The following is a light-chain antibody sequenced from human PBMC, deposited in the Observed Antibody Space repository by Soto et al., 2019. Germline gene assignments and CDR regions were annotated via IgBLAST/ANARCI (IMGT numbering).Light chain of an antibody. CDR3: QQRTNWPPLT. V-gene: IGKV3-11*01. CDR1: QSVCTY. CDR2: DTS. J-gene: IGKJ4*01. Sequence: EIVLTQSPTTLSLSPGERATLSCRTSQSVCTYLAWYQQNPGQAPRLLIYDTSNRATGTPARFSGSGSGTDFTLTISSLEPEDFAVYYCQQRTNWPPLTFGGGTKVEMK.